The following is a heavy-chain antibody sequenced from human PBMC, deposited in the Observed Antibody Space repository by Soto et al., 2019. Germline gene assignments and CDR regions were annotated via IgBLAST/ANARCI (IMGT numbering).Heavy chain of an antibody. J-gene: IGHJ6*02. Sequence: GGSLRLSCAASGFTFSSYGMHWVRQAPGKGLEWVAVIWYDGSNKYYADSVKGRFTISRDNSKNTLYLQMNSLRAEDTAVYYCARDRRDYGDPRWNYYYYYYGMDVWGQGTTVTVSS. V-gene: IGHV3-33*01. CDR2: IWYDGSNK. CDR1: GFTFSSYG. D-gene: IGHD4-17*01. CDR3: ARDRRDYGDPRWNYYYYYYGMDV.